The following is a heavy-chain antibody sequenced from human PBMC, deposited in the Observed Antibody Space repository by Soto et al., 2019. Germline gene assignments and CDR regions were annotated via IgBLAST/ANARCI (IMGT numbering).Heavy chain of an antibody. CDR3: ASVREVAAVDYYYYGMDV. CDR1: GGTFSSYA. D-gene: IGHD2-15*01. CDR2: IIPIFGTA. V-gene: IGHV1-69*12. J-gene: IGHJ6*02. Sequence: QVQLVQSGAEVKKPGSSVKVSCKASGGTFSSYAISWVRQAPGQGLEWMGGIIPIFGTANYAQKFQGRVTITADESTSTADMELSSLRSEDTAVYYCASVREVAAVDYYYYGMDVWGQGTTVTVSS.